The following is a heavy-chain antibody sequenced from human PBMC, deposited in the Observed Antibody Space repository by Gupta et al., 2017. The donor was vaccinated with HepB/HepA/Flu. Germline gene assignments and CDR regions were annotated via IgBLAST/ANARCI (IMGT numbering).Heavy chain of an antibody. CDR1: GYPFPGYY. CDR2: INPNSGGK. CDR3: ARVGDSGDRTP. J-gene: IGHJ5*02. Sequence: QVQLVQSGAGVKKPGASVKVPCKASGYPFPGYYIHWVRQAPGQGLEWMGWINPNSGGKNYAQKLQGRVTMTRDTSISTVYMERSRLRSDDTAVYYGARVGDSGDRTPWGQGTLVTVSS. D-gene: IGHD7-27*01. V-gene: IGHV1-2*02.